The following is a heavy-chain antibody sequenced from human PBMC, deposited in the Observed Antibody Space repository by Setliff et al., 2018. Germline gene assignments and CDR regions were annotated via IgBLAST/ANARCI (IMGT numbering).Heavy chain of an antibody. D-gene: IGHD4-17*01. CDR2: IIPIFGTT. CDR3: ARDFLGIHIDHGNALDDY. CDR1: GGTFNTYA. V-gene: IGHV1-69*13. J-gene: IGHJ4*02. Sequence: SVKVSCKASGGTFNTYAISWVRQAPGQGLEWMGGIIPIFGTTNYAQKFQGRVTITADESTSTAYMELSSLRSGDTAVYYCARDFLGIHIDHGNALDDYWGQGTPVTVSS.